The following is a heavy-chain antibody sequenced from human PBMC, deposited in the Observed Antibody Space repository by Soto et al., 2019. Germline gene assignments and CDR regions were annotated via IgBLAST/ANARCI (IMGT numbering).Heavy chain of an antibody. CDR2: IYWDDEK. D-gene: IGHD3-10*01. CDR3: AHVFMVRGVSYFDY. J-gene: IGHJ4*02. Sequence: QITLKESGPTLVKPTQTLTLTCTFSEFSLTTSGEGVGWIRQPPGEALEWLALIYWDDEKRYSPSLNNRLTITKDTSRNQVVLTLTNMDPVDTATCYCAHVFMVRGVSYFDYWGQGTLVTVSS. CDR1: EFSLTTSGEG. V-gene: IGHV2-5*02.